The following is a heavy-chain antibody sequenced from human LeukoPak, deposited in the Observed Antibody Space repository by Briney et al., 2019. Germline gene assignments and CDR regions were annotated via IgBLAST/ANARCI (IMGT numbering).Heavy chain of an antibody. V-gene: IGHV4-4*07. CDR1: GGSISNYY. CDR3: ARDLGSSTRVVGY. CDR2: IYSSGST. D-gene: IGHD6-13*01. Sequence: MPSETLSLTCTVSGGSISNYYWSWIRQPAGRGLEWIGRIYSSGSTSYNHSLKSRVTMSVDTSKNQFSLKLSSVTAADTAVYYCARDLGSSTRVVGYWGQGTLVTVSS. J-gene: IGHJ4*02.